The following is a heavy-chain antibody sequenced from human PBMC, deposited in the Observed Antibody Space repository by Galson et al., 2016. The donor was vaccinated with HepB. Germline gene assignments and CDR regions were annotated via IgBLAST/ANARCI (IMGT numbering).Heavy chain of an antibody. CDR2: ISYDGSNK. V-gene: IGHV3-30-3*01. J-gene: IGHJ4*02. CDR3: ARDRRRYFDWFVL. Sequence: SLRPSCAASGFTFSSYAMHWVRQAPGKGLEWVAVISYDGSNKYYADSVKGRFTISRDNSKNTLYLQMNSLRAEDTAVYSCARDRRRYFDWFVLWGQGTLVTVPS. D-gene: IGHD3-9*01. CDR1: GFTFSSYA.